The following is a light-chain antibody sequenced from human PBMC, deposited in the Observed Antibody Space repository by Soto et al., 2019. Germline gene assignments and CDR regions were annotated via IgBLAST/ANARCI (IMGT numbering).Light chain of an antibody. CDR1: QGISSY. CDR2: ASS. CDR3: QQLNTFPVT. V-gene: IGKV1-9*01. Sequence: EIQLTQSPSFLSASVGDRVTISCRASQGISSYLAWYQQTPGKAPKLLIYASSTLQSGVPSRFSGSGSGTEFTLTIGSLQPEDFATYYCQQLNTFPVTFGQGTRLEIK. J-gene: IGKJ5*01.